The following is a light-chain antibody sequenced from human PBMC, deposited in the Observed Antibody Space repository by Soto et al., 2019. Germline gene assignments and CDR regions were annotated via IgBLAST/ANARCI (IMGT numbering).Light chain of an antibody. CDR3: QQYNSYPWT. V-gene: IGKV1-5*03. CDR1: QSISTS. CDR2: KAS. J-gene: IGKJ1*01. Sequence: DIQMTQSPSTLSASVGDRVTITCRASQSISTSLAWYQQKPGKAPNLLIYKASSLESGVPSRFSGSGSGTEFTLTISSLQHDDFATYYCQQYNSYPWTFGQGTKVEIK.